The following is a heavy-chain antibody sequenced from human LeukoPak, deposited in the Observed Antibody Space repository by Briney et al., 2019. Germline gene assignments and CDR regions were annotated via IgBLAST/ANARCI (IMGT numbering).Heavy chain of an antibody. D-gene: IGHD1-7*01. CDR3: ARAHNWKYGTFDY. CDR1: TFTFSSFW. J-gene: IGHJ4*02. CDR2: ISSSSSYI. V-gene: IGHV3-21*01. Sequence: PGGSLRLSCAVSTFTFSSFWMSWVRHAPGKGLEWVSCISSSSSYIYYADSVKGRFTISRDNAKNSLYLQMNSLRVEDTAVYYCARAHNWKYGTFDYWGQGTLVTVSS.